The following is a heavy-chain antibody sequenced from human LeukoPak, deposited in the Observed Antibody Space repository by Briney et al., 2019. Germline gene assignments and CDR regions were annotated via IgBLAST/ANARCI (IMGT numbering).Heavy chain of an antibody. CDR1: GYTLTELS. V-gene: IGHV1-24*01. D-gene: IGHD5-12*01. CDR2: FDPEDGET. CDR3: ASPQKMDIVATSPDGAFDI. J-gene: IGHJ3*02. Sequence: ASVKVSCKVSGYTLTELSMHWVRQAPGKGLEWMGGFDPEDGETIYAQKFQGRVTMTEDTSADTAYMELSSLRSEDTAVYYCASPQKMDIVATSPDGAFDIWGQGTMVTVSS.